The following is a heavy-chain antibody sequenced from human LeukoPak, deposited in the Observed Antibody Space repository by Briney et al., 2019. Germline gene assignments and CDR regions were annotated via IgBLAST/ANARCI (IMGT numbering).Heavy chain of an antibody. CDR1: GFTLSGHW. J-gene: IGHJ4*02. Sequence: GGSLRLSCAASGFTLSGHWMHWVRQAPGKGLEWVSYISSTSGAIRYADSVEGRFTISRDNAKTSLYLQMNSLRDEDTAVYYCARGNPYYFDYWGQGTLVTVSS. CDR3: ARGNPYYFDY. D-gene: IGHD1-14*01. V-gene: IGHV3-48*02. CDR2: ISSTSGAI.